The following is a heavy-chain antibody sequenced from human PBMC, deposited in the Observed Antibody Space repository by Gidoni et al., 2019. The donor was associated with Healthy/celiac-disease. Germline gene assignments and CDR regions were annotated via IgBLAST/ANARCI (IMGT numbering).Heavy chain of an antibody. Sequence: EVQLVESGGGLVKPGGSLRLSCAASGFTFSNAWMSWVRQAPGKGLEWVGRIKSKTDGGTTDYAAPVKGRFTISRDDSKNTLYLQMNSLKTEDTAVYYCTTNRYCSGGSCRDYWGQGTLVTVSS. V-gene: IGHV3-15*01. CDR3: TTNRYCSGGSCRDY. CDR1: GFTFSNAW. CDR2: IKSKTDGGTT. D-gene: IGHD2-15*01. J-gene: IGHJ4*02.